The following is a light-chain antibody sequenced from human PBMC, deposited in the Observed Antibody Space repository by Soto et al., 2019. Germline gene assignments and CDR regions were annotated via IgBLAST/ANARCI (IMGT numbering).Light chain of an antibody. CDR2: ASS. CDR1: QSIRTY. V-gene: IGKV1-39*01. Sequence: DIQMTQSPSSLSASVGDRVTITCRASQSIRTYLHWYQQKPGKAPKLLISASSSLQSGVPSRFGGSGSVTDFTLTINSLQPEDFAAYYCQQSYSTLTFGGGTKVEVK. J-gene: IGKJ4*01. CDR3: QQSYSTLT.